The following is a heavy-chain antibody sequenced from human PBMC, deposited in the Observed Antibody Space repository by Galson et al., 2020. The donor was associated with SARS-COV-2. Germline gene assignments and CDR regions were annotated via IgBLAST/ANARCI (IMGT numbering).Heavy chain of an antibody. CDR2: MSYDGSIQ. CDR3: AINRALDY. J-gene: IGHJ4*02. CDR1: GFTFSTYA. V-gene: IGHV3-30*03. Sequence: GESLKISCVASGFTFSTYAMHWVRQAPGNGLEWVAVMSYDGSIQYYSDSVKGRFTISRDNSKNTLYLQMNRLRLEDTGVYYCAINRALDYWGQGILVTVSS.